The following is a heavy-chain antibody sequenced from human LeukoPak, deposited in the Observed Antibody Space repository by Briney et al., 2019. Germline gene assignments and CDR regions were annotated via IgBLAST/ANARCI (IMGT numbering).Heavy chain of an antibody. J-gene: IGHJ6*03. D-gene: IGHD6-6*01. V-gene: IGHV4-34*01. Sequence: SETLSLTCAVYGGSFSGYYWSWIRQSPGKGLEWIGEINHSGSTNYNPSLKSRVTISVDTSKNQFSLKLSSVTAADTAVYYCARGGLGSSSSVDYYYYYMDVWGKGTTVTVSS. CDR1: GGSFSGYY. CDR3: ARGGLGSSSSVDYYYYYMDV. CDR2: INHSGST.